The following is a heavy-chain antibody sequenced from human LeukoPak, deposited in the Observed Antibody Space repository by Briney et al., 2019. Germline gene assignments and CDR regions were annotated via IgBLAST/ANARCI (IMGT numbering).Heavy chain of an antibody. Sequence: PGGSLRLSCAASGFTFSSYAMSWVRQAPGKGLGWVSAISGSGGSTYYADSVKGRFTISRDNSKNTLYLQMNSLRAEDTAVYYCAKNGYSSGWAHLDYWGQGTLVTVSS. CDR2: ISGSGGST. CDR1: GFTFSSYA. CDR3: AKNGYSSGWAHLDY. J-gene: IGHJ4*02. D-gene: IGHD6-19*01. V-gene: IGHV3-23*01.